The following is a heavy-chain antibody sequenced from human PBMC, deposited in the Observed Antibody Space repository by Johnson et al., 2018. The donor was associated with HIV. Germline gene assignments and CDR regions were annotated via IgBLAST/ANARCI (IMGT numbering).Heavy chain of an antibody. CDR3: ARDPKALEWLLPADAFDI. CDR1: GFTVRSNY. J-gene: IGHJ3*02. Sequence: VQLVESGGGLVQPGRSLRLSCAASGFTVRSNYMSWVRQAPGKGLEWVSVIHSGGTTHYADSVKGRFTISRDNAKNSLYLQMNSLRAEDTAVYYCARDPKALEWLLPADAFDIWGQGTMVTVSS. CDR2: IHSGGTT. D-gene: IGHD3-3*01. V-gene: IGHV3-66*01.